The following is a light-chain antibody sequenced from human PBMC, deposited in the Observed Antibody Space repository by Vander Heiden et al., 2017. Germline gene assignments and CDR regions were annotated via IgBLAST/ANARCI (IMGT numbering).Light chain of an antibody. CDR3: QQYSGLPYT. V-gene: IGKV1-5*03. J-gene: IGKJ2*01. CDR2: RAS. CDR1: QSIHNW. Sequence: DIQMTQSPSTLSAFLGDTITISWRASQSIHNWLAWYQQRPGKAPKLLISRASTLESGITSRFNGAGTGTEFTLTITSLQADDFATYFCQQYSGLPYTFGQGTKVEMK.